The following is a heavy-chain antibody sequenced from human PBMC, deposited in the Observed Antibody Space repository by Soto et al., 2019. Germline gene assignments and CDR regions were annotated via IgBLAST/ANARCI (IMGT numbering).Heavy chain of an antibody. V-gene: IGHV3-7*04. CDR1: GFTFSSYW. J-gene: IGHJ4*02. CDR2: IKQDGSEK. Sequence: EVQLVESGGGLVQPGGSLRLSCAASGFTFSSYWMSWVRQAPGKGLEWVANIKQDGSEKYYVDSVKGRFTISRDNAKNSLYLQMNSLRAEDTAVYSCARDWSYYDYVWGSYRPLDYWGQGTLVTVSS. D-gene: IGHD3-16*02. CDR3: ARDWSYYDYVWGSYRPLDY.